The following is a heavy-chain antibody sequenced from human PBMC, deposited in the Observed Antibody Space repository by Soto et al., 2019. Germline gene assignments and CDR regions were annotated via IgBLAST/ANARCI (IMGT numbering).Heavy chain of an antibody. J-gene: IGHJ4*02. CDR2: IIPMFATP. Sequence: SVKVSCKASGGTFSSHAISWVRQAPGQGLEWMGGIIPMFATPNYAEKFQGRLSITADESTTTVYMQLSSLRSQDTAVYYCARQFDYDSSGHYYAYWGQGTLVTVSS. CDR1: GGTFSSHA. D-gene: IGHD3-22*01. V-gene: IGHV1-69*13. CDR3: ARQFDYDSSGHYYAY.